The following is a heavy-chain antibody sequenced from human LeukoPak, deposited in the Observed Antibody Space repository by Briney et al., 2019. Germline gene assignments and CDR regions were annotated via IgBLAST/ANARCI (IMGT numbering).Heavy chain of an antibody. CDR2: IYYSGST. J-gene: IGHJ5*02. V-gene: IGHV4-30-4*08. CDR1: GGSISSGDYY. D-gene: IGHD1-1*01. CDR3: ARYYQSKHNWNGLNWFDP. Sequence: SETLSLTCTVSGGSISSGDYYWSWIRQPPGKGLEWIGYIYYSGSTYYNPSLKSRVTISVDTSKNQFSLKLSSVTAADTAVYYCARYYQSKHNWNGLNWFDPWGQGTLVTVSS.